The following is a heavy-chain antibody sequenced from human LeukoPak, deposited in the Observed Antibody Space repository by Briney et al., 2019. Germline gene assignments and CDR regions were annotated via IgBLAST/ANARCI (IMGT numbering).Heavy chain of an antibody. CDR3: ARDSGTTGEVKFDP. CDR1: GGSFSGYY. Sequence: PSETLSLTCAVYGGSFSGYYWSWIRQPAGKGLEWIGRIYSRGTTYNPSLKDRVTMSADTSRNHVSLTLNSVTAADTAVYYCARDSGTTGEVKFDPWGQGTLVTVSS. D-gene: IGHD3-10*01. V-gene: IGHV4-4*07. CDR2: IYSRGT. J-gene: IGHJ5*02.